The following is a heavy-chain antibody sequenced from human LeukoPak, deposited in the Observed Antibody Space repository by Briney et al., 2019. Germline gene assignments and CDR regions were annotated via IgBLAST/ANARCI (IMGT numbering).Heavy chain of an antibody. Sequence: GESLKISFKGFGYTFPSYWISWVRPMPGKGLEWMGKIGPGDSITSYSPSFQGHVSMSADMSITTAYLQWSSLKASDTAIYYCARHGLGSDGYHYFDYWGRGTLVTVSS. J-gene: IGHJ4*02. V-gene: IGHV5-10-1*01. D-gene: IGHD3-10*01. CDR3: ARHGLGSDGYHYFDY. CDR1: GYTFPSYW. CDR2: IGPGDSIT.